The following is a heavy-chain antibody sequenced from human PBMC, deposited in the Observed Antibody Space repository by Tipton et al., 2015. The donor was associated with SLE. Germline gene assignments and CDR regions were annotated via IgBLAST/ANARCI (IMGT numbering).Heavy chain of an antibody. CDR3: ARDPLHYYDSSGSYYFDY. CDR2: ISSSGSTI. Sequence: SLRLSCAASGFTFSSYEMNWVRQAPGKGLEWVSYISSSGSTIYYADSVKGRFTISRDNAKNSLYLQMNSLRAEDTAVYYCARDPLHYYDSSGSYYFDYWGQGTLVTVSS. D-gene: IGHD3-22*01. J-gene: IGHJ4*02. CDR1: GFTFSSYE. V-gene: IGHV3-48*03.